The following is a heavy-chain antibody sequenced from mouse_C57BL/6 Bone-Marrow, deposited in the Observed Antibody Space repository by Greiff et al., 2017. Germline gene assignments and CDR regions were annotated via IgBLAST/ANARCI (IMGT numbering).Heavy chain of an antibody. V-gene: IGHV5-17*01. J-gene: IGHJ3*01. D-gene: IGHD1-1*02. CDR1: GFTFSDYG. CDR2: ISSGSSTS. CDR3: ARRDWYFWFAY. Sequence: EVMLVESGGGLVKPGGSLKLSCAASGFTFSDYGMHWVRQAPEKGLEWVAYISSGSSTSYYADTVKGRFTISRDNAKNTLFLQMTSLRSEDTAMYYCARRDWYFWFAYWGQGTLVTVSA.